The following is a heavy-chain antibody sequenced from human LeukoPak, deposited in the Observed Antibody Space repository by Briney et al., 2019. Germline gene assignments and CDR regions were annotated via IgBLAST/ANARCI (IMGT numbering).Heavy chain of an antibody. J-gene: IGHJ3*02. CDR2: IYYSGST. D-gene: IGHD5-24*01. CDR3: ARGLGDGYNYDGNDAFDI. Sequence: SETLSLTCTVSGGSISSSSYYWGWIRQPPGKGLEWIGSIYYSGSTYYNPSLKSRVTISVDTSKNQFSLKLSSVTAADTAVYYCARGLGDGYNYDGNDAFDIWGQGTMVTVSS. CDR1: GGSISSSSYY. V-gene: IGHV4-39*07.